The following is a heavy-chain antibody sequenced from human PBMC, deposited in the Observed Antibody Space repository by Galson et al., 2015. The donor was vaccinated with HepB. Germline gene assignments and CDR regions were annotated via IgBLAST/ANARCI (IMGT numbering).Heavy chain of an antibody. CDR3: AHRRLRPLWFGEPGGYDY. CDR1: GFSLSTSGVG. J-gene: IGHJ4*02. CDR2: IYWNDDK. D-gene: IGHD3-10*01. V-gene: IGHV2-5*01. Sequence: PALVKPTQTLTLTCTFSGFSLSTSGVGVGWIRQPPGKALEWLALIYWNDDKRYSPSLKSRLTITKDTSKNQVVLTMTNMDPVDTATYYCAHRRLRPLWFGEPGGYDYWGQGTLVTVSS.